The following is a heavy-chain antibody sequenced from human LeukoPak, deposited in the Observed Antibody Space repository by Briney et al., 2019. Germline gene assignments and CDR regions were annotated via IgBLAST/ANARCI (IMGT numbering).Heavy chain of an antibody. J-gene: IGHJ4*02. CDR2: INHSGST. CDR3: ARGQGTVTTH. D-gene: IGHD4-17*01. CDR1: GGSFSGYY. Sequence: SETLSLTCAVYGGSFSGYYWTWIRQPPGKGLEWIGEINHSGSTNYNPSLKSRVTISVDTSKNQFSLKLSSVTAADTAVYYCARGQGTVTTHWGQGTLVTVSS. V-gene: IGHV4-34*01.